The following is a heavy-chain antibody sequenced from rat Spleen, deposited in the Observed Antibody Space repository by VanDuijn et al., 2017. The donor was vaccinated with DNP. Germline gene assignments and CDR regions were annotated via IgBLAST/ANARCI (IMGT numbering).Heavy chain of an antibody. J-gene: IGHJ4*01. CDR2: ISHTGGNT. V-gene: IGHV5-19*01. CDR3: ASVYDGYPPHAMDA. CDR1: GFTFSKYG. D-gene: IGHD1-12*03. Sequence: EVQLVESGGGLVQPGRSLKLSCAASGFTFSKYGMHWIRQAPTKGLEWVASISHTGGNTYYRDSVKGRFTVSRDNAKSSLYLQMDSLRSEDTATYYCASVYDGYPPHAMDAWGQGTSVTVSS.